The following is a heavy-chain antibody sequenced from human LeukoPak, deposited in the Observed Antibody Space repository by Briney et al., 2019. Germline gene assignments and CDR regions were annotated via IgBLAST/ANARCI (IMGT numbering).Heavy chain of an antibody. CDR1: GFTFSSYA. CDR3: AKGYYDYVWGSYYFDY. J-gene: IGHJ4*02. CDR2: ISGSGGSA. D-gene: IGHD3-16*01. V-gene: IGHV3-23*01. Sequence: GGSLRLSCAASGFTFSSYAMSWVRQAPGKGLEWVSAISGSGGSAYYADSVKGRFTISRDNSRDTLYLQMNSLRAEDTAVYYCAKGYYDYVWGSYYFDYWGQGTLVTVS.